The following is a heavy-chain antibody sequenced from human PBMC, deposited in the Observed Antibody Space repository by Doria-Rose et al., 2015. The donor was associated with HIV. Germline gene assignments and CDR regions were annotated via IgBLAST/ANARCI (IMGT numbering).Heavy chain of an antibody. V-gene: IGHV2-26*01. CDR1: GVSLSSPGMG. D-gene: IGHD6-13*01. Sequence: QVTLKESGPVLVKPTETLTLTCTVSGVSLSSPGMGVSWIRQPPGKALEWPANIFSDDERSYNTSLKSRLTIYRGTSKSQVVLTMTDMDPVDTATYYCARIKSSRWYHKYYFDFWGQGTLVIVSA. J-gene: IGHJ4*02. CDR2: IFSDDER. CDR3: ARIKSSRWYHKYYFDF.